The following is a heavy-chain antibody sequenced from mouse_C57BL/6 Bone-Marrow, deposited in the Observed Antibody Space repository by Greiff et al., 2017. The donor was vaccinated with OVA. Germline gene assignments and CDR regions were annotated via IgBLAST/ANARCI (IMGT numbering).Heavy chain of an antibody. J-gene: IGHJ4*01. V-gene: IGHV1-64*01. CDR2: IHPNSGST. Sequence: QVHVKQPGAELVKPGASVKLSCKASGYTFTSYWMHWVKQRPGQGLEWIGMIHPNSGSTNYNEKFKSKATLTVDKSSSTAYMQLSSLTSEDSAVYYCARYSNYPLYAMDYWGQGTSVTVSS. CDR1: GYTFTSYW. D-gene: IGHD2-5*01. CDR3: ARYSNYPLYAMDY.